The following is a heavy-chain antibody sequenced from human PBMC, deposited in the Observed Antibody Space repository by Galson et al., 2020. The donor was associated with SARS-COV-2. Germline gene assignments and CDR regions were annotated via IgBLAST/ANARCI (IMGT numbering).Heavy chain of an antibody. V-gene: IGHV3-30*18. Sequence: TGGSLRLSCAASGFTFSSYGMHWVRQAPGKGLEWVAGISYDGSNKYYADSVKGRFTISRDNSKNTLYLQMNSLRAEDTAVYYCAKEEQWLGGSNGDDYYYYYGMDVWGQGTTVTVSS. J-gene: IGHJ6*02. CDR3: AKEEQWLGGSNGDDYYYYYGMDV. CDR1: GFTFSSYG. D-gene: IGHD6-19*01. CDR2: ISYDGSNK.